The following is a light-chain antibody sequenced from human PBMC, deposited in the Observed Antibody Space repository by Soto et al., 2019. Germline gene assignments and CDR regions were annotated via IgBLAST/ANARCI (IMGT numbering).Light chain of an antibody. CDR1: SSNIGAGYD. CDR2: GNS. V-gene: IGLV1-40*01. Sequence: QSVLTQPPSVSGAPGQRVTISCTGSSSNIGAGYDVHWYQQLPGTAPKLLISGNSNRPSGVPDRFSGSKSGTSASLAITGLQAEDEADYSCQSYDGSLSGWVFGGGTKVTVL. J-gene: IGLJ3*02. CDR3: QSYDGSLSGWV.